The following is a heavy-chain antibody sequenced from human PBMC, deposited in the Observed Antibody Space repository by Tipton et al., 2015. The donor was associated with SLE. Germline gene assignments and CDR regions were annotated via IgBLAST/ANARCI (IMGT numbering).Heavy chain of an antibody. V-gene: IGHV4-61*02. J-gene: IGHJ4*02. CDR1: GGSVSSASYY. D-gene: IGHD4-17*01. CDR3: AGGELRYGDYDFYY. CDR2: FYTSGST. Sequence: TLSLTCTVSGGSVSSASYYWSWIRQPAGKGLEWIGRFYTSGSTKYNPSLKSRVTISVDTSKNQFSLRLSSVTAADTAVYYCAGGELRYGDYDFYYWGQGSLVTVSS.